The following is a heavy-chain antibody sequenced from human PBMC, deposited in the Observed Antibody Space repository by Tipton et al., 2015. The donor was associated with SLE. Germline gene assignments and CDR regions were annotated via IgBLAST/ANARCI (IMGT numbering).Heavy chain of an antibody. CDR1: GGSISSYY. J-gene: IGHJ1*01. Sequence: TLSLTCIVSGGSISSYYWSWIRQPPGKGLEWIGYIYYSGSTNYNPSLKSRVTISVDTSKNQFSLKLSSVTAADTAVYYCARVRGRGYFQHWGKGTLVNVSS. CDR3: ARVRGRGYFQH. D-gene: IGHD3-10*01. CDR2: IYYSGST. V-gene: IGHV4-59*01.